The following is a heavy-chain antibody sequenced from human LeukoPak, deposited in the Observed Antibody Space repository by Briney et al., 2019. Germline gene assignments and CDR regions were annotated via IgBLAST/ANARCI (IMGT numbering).Heavy chain of an antibody. CDR3: ARADVPGYSSGWFMNYYYGMDV. V-gene: IGHV1-2*02. J-gene: IGHJ6*02. CDR2: INPNSGGT. Sequence: GGPVKVSCKASGYTFTGYYMHWVRQAPGQGLEWMGWINPNSGGTNYAQKFQGRVTRTRDTSISTAYMELSRLRSDDTAVYYCARADVPGYSSGWFMNYYYGMDVWGQGTTVTVSS. D-gene: IGHD6-19*01. CDR1: GYTFTGYY.